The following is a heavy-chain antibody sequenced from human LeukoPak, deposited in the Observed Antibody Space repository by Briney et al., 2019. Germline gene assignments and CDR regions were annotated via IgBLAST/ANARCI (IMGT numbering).Heavy chain of an antibody. Sequence: GASVKVSCKASGYTFTSYGITWVRQAPGQGLEWMGWIDSRNGHTKYGQKFQGRVIMTTDTSTSTTYMELRSLRSDDTAVYYCARAITMIVRAGDYWGQGTLVTVSS. CDR2: IDSRNGHT. CDR3: ARAITMIVRAGDY. V-gene: IGHV1-18*01. D-gene: IGHD3-22*01. CDR1: GYTFTSYG. J-gene: IGHJ4*02.